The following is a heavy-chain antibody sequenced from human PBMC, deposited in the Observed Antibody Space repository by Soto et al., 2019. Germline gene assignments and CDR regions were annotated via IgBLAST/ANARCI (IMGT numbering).Heavy chain of an antibody. CDR1: GYTFSTYG. V-gene: IGHV1-18*01. J-gene: IGHJ6*02. CDR2: INTHNGNT. D-gene: IGHD3-10*01. Sequence: ASVKVSCKASGYTFSTYGISWVRQAPGQGLEWMGWINTHNGNTNYAQDLQGRVTMTADTSTSTAYMELRSLRSDDTAVYYCTRDGSAPYYYYVMDVWGQGTTVTVSS. CDR3: TRDGSAPYYYYVMDV.